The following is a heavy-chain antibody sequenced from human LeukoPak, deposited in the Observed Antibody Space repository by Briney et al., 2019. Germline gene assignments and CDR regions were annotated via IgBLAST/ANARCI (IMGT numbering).Heavy chain of an antibody. J-gene: IGHJ2*01. CDR3: AREIVVVTGRYFDL. V-gene: IGHV4-30-2*01. Sequence: SETLSLTCAVSGGSISSGGYSWSWIRQPPGKGLEWIGYIYHSGSTYYNPSLKSRVTISVDRSKNQFSLKLSSVTAADTAVYYCAREIVVVTGRYFDLWGRGTLVTVS. CDR2: IYHSGST. D-gene: IGHD2-21*02. CDR1: GGSISSGGYS.